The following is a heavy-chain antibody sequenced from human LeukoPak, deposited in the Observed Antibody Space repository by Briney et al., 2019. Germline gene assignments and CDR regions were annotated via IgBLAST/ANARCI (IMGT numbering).Heavy chain of an antibody. Sequence: SETLSLTCTVSGGSISIFGSYWSWIRHHPEKGLEWIGYIYYSGTTYYNPSLTSRITMSLDTSKDQFSLDLTSVTAADTALYFCATGSEFVFYYWGPGTLVSVSS. CDR3: ATGSEFVFYY. J-gene: IGHJ4*02. CDR2: IYYSGTT. V-gene: IGHV4-31*03. CDR1: GGSISIFGSY.